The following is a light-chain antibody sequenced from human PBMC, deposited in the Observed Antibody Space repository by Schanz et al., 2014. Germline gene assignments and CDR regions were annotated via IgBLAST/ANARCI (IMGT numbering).Light chain of an antibody. CDR3: QQYYSAPHT. Sequence: DIVMTQSPDSLAVSLGERATIHCKSSQSLLYDSNNKNYLAWYQQRPGQPPKLLIYWASTRESGVPDRFSGSGSGTDFTLTISSLQAEDVAVYYCQQYYSAPHTFGQGTKLEIK. V-gene: IGKV4-1*01. CDR1: QSLLYDSNNKNY. CDR2: WAS. J-gene: IGKJ2*01.